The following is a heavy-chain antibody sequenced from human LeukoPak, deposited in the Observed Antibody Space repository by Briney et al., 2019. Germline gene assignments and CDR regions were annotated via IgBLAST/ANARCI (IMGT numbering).Heavy chain of an antibody. CDR3: ARGDSLDY. CDR2: INAGNGNT. V-gene: IGHV1-3*01. D-gene: IGHD2-21*02. CDR1: GYTFSSYV. Sequence: ASVEVSCKASGYTFSSYVIHWVRQAPGKRLEWMGWINAGNGNTKYSQKFQGRVTITRDTSASTAYMELSSLRFEDTAVYYCARGDSLDYWGQGTLVTVSS. J-gene: IGHJ4*02.